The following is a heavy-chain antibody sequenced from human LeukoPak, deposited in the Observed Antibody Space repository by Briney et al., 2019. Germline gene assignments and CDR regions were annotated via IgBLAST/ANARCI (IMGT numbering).Heavy chain of an antibody. J-gene: IGHJ6*03. Sequence: SETLSLTCTVSGGSISTYYWSWIRQPPGKGLEWVGYIYYSGGTNYNPSLKSRVTISLGTSKNQFSLKLRSVTAADTAVYYCARENDFSGAFPPYMDVWGKGTTVTISS. V-gene: IGHV4-59*12. CDR3: ARENDFSGAFPPYMDV. D-gene: IGHD3-3*01. CDR2: IYYSGGT. CDR1: GGSISTYY.